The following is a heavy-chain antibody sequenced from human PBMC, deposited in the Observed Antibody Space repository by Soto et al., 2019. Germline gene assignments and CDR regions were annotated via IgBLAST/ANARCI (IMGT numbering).Heavy chain of an antibody. V-gene: IGHV1-18*01. CDR1: GYTFTSYD. CDR3: AREYCSGGSCYGGDY. D-gene: IGHD2-15*01. Sequence: ASVKVSCKASGYTFTSYDINWVRQATGQGLEWMGWISTNNSNTKYAHKFQDRVTMTTDTSTSTAYMELRSLRSDDTAVYYCAREYCSGGSCYGGDYWGQGTLVTVSS. CDR2: ISTNNSNT. J-gene: IGHJ4*02.